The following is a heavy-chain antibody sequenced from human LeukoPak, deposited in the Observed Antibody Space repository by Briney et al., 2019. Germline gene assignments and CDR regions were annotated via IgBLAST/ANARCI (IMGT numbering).Heavy chain of an antibody. CDR2: TYPGDSDT. V-gene: IGHV5-51*01. CDR3: ARRAFASGDYFDY. J-gene: IGHJ4*02. CDR1: GYSFTSYW. D-gene: IGHD3-10*01. Sequence: GESLKISCKGSGYSFTSYWIGWVRQMPGKGLEWMGITYPGDSDTRSSPSFQGQVTISADKSISTAYLQWSSLKASDTAMYFCARRAFASGDYFDYWGQGTLVTVSS.